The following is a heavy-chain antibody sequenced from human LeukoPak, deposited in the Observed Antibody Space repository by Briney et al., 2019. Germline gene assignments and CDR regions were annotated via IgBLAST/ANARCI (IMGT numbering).Heavy chain of an antibody. D-gene: IGHD6-13*01. CDR3: AAYSTSPNLDY. CDR2: IVPIFGTT. Sequence: SVKVSCKVSGDTFTNYAFSWVRQAPGQGLEWMGSIVPIFGTTDLPRKFQGRVTITADTSTTTAYMELTSLKSEDTALYYCAAYSTSPNLDYWRQATLVTVSS. CDR1: GDTFTNYA. J-gene: IGHJ4*02. V-gene: IGHV1-69*06.